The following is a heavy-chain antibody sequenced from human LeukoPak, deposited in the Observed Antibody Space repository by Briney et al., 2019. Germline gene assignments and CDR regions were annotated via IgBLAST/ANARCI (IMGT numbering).Heavy chain of an antibody. D-gene: IGHD3-3*01. J-gene: IGHJ3*02. Sequence: SETLSLTCAVSGYSISSGYYWGWIRPPPGKGLEWIGSIYHSGSTYYNPSLKSRVTISVDTSKNQFSLKLSSVTAADTAVYYCARPHLEWLLSGAFDIWGQGTMVTVSS. CDR1: GYSISSGYY. CDR2: IYHSGST. V-gene: IGHV4-38-2*01. CDR3: ARPHLEWLLSGAFDI.